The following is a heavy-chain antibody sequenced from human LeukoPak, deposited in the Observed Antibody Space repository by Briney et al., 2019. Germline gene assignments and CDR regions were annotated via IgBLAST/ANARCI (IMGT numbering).Heavy chain of an antibody. CDR2: MYYSGTT. D-gene: IGHD6-19*01. Sequence: SETLSLTCSASGGSINTRSYFWGWIRQSPGKGLEWIASMYYSGTTYYNPSLKSRVTISVDTYRSQLSLKLSSVTAADTAVYYCARQRGSGWYHPHLFWGQGILVTVSS. CDR3: ARQRGSGWYHPHLF. CDR1: GGSINTRSYF. V-gene: IGHV4-39*01. J-gene: IGHJ4*02.